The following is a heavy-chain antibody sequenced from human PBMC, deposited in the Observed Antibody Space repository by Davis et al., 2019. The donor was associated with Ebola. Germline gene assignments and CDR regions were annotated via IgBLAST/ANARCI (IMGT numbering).Heavy chain of an antibody. D-gene: IGHD4-11*01. CDR1: RFTFHDYA. Sequence: SLKISCAASRFTFHDYAMHWVRQAPGKGLEWVSGISWNSGNIAYADSVKGRFTISRDNANNSLYLQMNTLRLEDTALYYCAKGRVEMSTVTVDAFDIWGQGTMVTVSS. J-gene: IGHJ3*02. V-gene: IGHV3-9*01. CDR2: ISWNSGNI. CDR3: AKGRVEMSTVTVDAFDI.